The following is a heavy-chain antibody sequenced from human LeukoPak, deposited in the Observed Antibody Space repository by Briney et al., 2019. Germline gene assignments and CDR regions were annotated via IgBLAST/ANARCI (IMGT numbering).Heavy chain of an antibody. CDR3: ARDPTPGGDNWFDP. V-gene: IGHV1-45*02. CDR1: GYTFTYRY. CDR2: ITPYNGNR. Sequence: GASVKVSCKASGYTFTYRYLHWVRQAPGQAFEWMGWITPYNGNRNYAKKFQDRVTITRDTSLSTAHMELSSLRSEDTAVYYCARDPTPGGDNWFDPWGQGTLVTVSS. D-gene: IGHD3-10*01. J-gene: IGHJ5*02.